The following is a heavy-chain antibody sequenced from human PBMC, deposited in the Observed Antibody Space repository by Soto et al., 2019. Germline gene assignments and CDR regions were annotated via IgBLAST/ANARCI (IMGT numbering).Heavy chain of an antibody. Sequence: DVHLEESGGGLVQPGESLRLSCEVSGFTLSMYSMTWVRQAPGKGLEWVAKIPQEGSDGHYVDSVKDRFTISRDNAKNSVYLQMNSLRAEDTAVYYCARDQLILPAHDFFYGSDVWGQGAKVTVSS. CDR1: GFTLSMYS. D-gene: IGHD2-21*02. V-gene: IGHV3-7*03. CDR3: ARDQLILPAHDFFYGSDV. CDR2: IPQEGSDG. J-gene: IGHJ6*02.